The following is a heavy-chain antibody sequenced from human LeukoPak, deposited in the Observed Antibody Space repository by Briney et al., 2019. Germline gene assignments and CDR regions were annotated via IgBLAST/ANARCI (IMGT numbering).Heavy chain of an antibody. J-gene: IGHJ6*03. Sequence: PGGTMRLSCAASGFTFSTYGMSWVRQAPGKGLEWVSAISGSGGSTYYADSVKGRFTISRDNAKNSVSLQMNSLRAEDTAVYYCASGSYGSGFYYFYYMDVWGKGTTVTVSS. V-gene: IGHV3-23*01. D-gene: IGHD3-10*01. CDR1: GFTFSTYG. CDR2: ISGSGGST. CDR3: ASGSYGSGFYYFYYMDV.